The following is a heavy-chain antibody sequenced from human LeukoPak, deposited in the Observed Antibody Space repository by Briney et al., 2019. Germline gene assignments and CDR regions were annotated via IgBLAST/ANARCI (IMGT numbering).Heavy chain of an antibody. CDR3: AKCWTSDGVCLNFDH. J-gene: IGHJ4*02. D-gene: IGHD2-8*01. CDR1: GLSFRSYG. CDR2: ISGSGDNT. V-gene: IGHV3-23*01. Sequence: PGGSLRLSCEASGLSFRSYGMSWVRQAPGKGLEWVSGISGSGDNTYYTDSVKGRFTISRDNSKNTLYLQMNSLRVEDTALYYCAKCWTSDGVCLNFDHWGQGALVTVSS.